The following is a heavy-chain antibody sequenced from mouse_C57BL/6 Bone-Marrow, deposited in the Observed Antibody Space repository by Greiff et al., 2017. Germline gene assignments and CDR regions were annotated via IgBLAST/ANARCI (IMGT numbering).Heavy chain of an antibody. CDR1: GYTFTSYW. Sequence: QVQLQQPGAELVKPGASVKLSCKASGYTFTSYWMHWVKQRPGRGLAWIGRIAPNSGGPKDNEKFKSKATLTVDKPSSTAYMRLSSLTSEDSAVYYCARSRRRYYFDYWGQGTTLTVSS. CDR2: IAPNSGGP. V-gene: IGHV1-72*01. CDR3: ARSRRRYYFDY. D-gene: IGHD1-2*01. J-gene: IGHJ2*01.